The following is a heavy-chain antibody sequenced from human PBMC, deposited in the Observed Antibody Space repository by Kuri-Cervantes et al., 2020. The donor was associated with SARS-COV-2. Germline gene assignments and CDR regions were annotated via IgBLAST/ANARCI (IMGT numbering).Heavy chain of an antibody. Sequence: GESLKISCAASGSTFSNAWMSWVRQAPGKGLEWVSVIYSGGSTYYADSVKGRFTISRDNSKNTLYLQVNSLRVEDTAVYYCARVGVTMVRGVSYYFDYWGQGTLVTVSS. CDR1: GSTFSNAW. CDR2: IYSGGST. CDR3: ARVGVTMVRGVSYYFDY. J-gene: IGHJ4*02. D-gene: IGHD3-10*01. V-gene: IGHV3-66*01.